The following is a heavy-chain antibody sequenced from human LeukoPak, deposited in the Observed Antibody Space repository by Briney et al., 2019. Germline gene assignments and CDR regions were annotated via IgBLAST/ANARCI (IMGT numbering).Heavy chain of an antibody. CDR2: IKQDGSEK. Sequence: GGSLRLSCAASGFTFSSYWMSWVPQAPGKGLEWVANIKQDGSEKYYVDSVKGRFTISRDNAKNSLYLQMNSLRAEDTAVYYCARELGYSGYDFGGFDYWGQGTLVTVSS. CDR1: GFTFSSYW. J-gene: IGHJ4*02. D-gene: IGHD5-12*01. CDR3: ARELGYSGYDFGGFDY. V-gene: IGHV3-7*01.